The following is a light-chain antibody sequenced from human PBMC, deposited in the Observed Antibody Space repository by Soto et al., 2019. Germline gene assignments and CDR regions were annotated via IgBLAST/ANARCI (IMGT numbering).Light chain of an antibody. CDR1: QDISNY. CDR3: HQYNNTPFS. V-gene: IGKV1-33*01. J-gene: IGKJ3*01. CDR2: DAS. Sequence: DIQMTQSPSSLSASVGDRVTITCQASQDISNYLNWYQQKPGKAPKLLIHDASNLETGAPSRFSGSGSGTHFTFTIRSPQREDLEASYCHQYNNTPFSFRPGAKLDIK.